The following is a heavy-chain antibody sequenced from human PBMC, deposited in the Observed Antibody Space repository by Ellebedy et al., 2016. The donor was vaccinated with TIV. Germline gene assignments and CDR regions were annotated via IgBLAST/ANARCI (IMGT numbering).Heavy chain of an antibody. Sequence: LSLTCAASGFTFSSYSMNWVRQAPGKGLEWVSSISSSSSYIYYADSVKGRFTISRDNAKNSLYLQMNSPRAEDTAVYYCARQSQKMATIPGDLGYWGQGTLVTVSS. D-gene: IGHD5-24*01. V-gene: IGHV3-21*01. CDR1: GFTFSSYS. CDR3: ARQSQKMATIPGDLGY. J-gene: IGHJ4*02. CDR2: ISSSSSYI.